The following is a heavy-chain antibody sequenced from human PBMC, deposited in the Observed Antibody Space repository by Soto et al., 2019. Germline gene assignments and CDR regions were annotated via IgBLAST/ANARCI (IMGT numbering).Heavy chain of an antibody. V-gene: IGHV4-59*01. CDR2: IYYSGST. CDR1: GGSISSYY. D-gene: IGHD3-10*01. J-gene: IGHJ3*02. CDR3: AKNYGNAFDI. Sequence: QVQLQESGPGLVKPSETLSLTCTVSGGSISSYYWSWIRQPPGKGLEWIGYIYYSGSTNYNPSLQRRVTISVDTSKSQFSLKLSSVTAADTAVYYCAKNYGNAFDIWGQGTMVTVSS.